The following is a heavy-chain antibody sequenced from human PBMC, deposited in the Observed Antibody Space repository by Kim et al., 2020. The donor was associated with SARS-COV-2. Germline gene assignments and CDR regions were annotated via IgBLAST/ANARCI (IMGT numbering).Heavy chain of an antibody. Sequence: SQTLSLSCSVSGGSISSSDYYWGWIRQPPGKGLEWIATIYYSGSTYYNPSLKGRVTISVDTSKKQFSLRLSSVTAADAAVYYCARHLRNWYFDLWGRGTL. V-gene: IGHV4-39*01. CDR3: ARHLRNWYFDL. CDR2: IYYSGST. CDR1: GGSISSSDYY. J-gene: IGHJ2*01.